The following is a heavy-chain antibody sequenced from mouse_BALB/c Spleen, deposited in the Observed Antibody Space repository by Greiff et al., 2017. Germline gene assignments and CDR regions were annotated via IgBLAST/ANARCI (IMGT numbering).Heavy chain of an antibody. CDR2: INPSNGGT. CDR3: TSRGVMDY. Sequence: QVQLQQSGAELVKPGASVKLSCKASGYTFTSYYMYWVKQRPGQGLEWIGEINPSNGGTNFNEKFKSKATLTVDKSSSTEYMQLSSLTSEDSAVYYCTSRGVMDYWGQGTSVTVSS. V-gene: IGHV1S81*02. J-gene: IGHJ4*01. CDR1: GYTFTSYY.